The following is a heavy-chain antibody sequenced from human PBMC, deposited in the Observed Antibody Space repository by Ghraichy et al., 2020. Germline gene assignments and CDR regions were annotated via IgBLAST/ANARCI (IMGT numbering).Heavy chain of an antibody. Sequence: ASVKVSCKASGYTFTGYYMHWVRQAPGQGLEWMGWINPNSGGTNYAQKFQGRVTMTRDTSISTAYMELSRLRSDDTAVYYCARADYYDSSGYYSPDYWGQGTLVTVSS. V-gene: IGHV1-2*02. CDR2: INPNSGGT. D-gene: IGHD3-22*01. CDR1: GYTFTGYY. CDR3: ARADYYDSSGYYSPDY. J-gene: IGHJ4*02.